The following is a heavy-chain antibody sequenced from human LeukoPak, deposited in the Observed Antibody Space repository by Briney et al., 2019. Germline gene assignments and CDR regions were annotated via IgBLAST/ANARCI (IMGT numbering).Heavy chain of an antibody. CDR2: LSGSGVST. Sequence: GGSLRLSCAASGFTFSNFALSWVRQAPGKGLEWVSSLSGSGVSTYYADSVKGRFTISRDNSKNTLYLQMNSLRAEDTAVYFCAKGGMVSVLDSWGQGTLVTVSS. D-gene: IGHD3-3*01. CDR1: GFTFSNFA. V-gene: IGHV3-23*01. J-gene: IGHJ4*02. CDR3: AKGGMVSVLDS.